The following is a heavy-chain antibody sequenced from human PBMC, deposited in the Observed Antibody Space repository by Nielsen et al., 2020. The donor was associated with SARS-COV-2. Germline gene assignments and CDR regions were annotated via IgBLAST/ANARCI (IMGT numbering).Heavy chain of an antibody. CDR2: ISWNSGSI. V-gene: IGHV3-9*01. Sequence: SLKISCAASGFTFDDYAMHWVRQAPGKGLEWVSGISWNSGSIGYADSVKGRFTISRDNAKNSLYLQMNSLRAEDTALYYCAKVGVGPFDYWGQGTLVTVSS. CDR3: AKVGVGPFDY. CDR1: GFTFDDYA. J-gene: IGHJ4*02. D-gene: IGHD2-15*01.